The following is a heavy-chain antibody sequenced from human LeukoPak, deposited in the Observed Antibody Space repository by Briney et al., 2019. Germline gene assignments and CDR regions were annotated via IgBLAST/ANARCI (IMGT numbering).Heavy chain of an antibody. CDR2: ISASGGST. CDR1: GFTFSNYA. J-gene: IGHJ4*02. D-gene: IGHD2-15*01. Sequence: RAGGSLRLSCAASGFTFSNYAMSWVRQAPGKGLEWVSAISASGGSTYYADSVKGRFTISRDNYKNTLYLQMNSLRAEDTAIYYCARDPEVVSNQGLDYWGQGTLVTVSS. V-gene: IGHV3-23*01. CDR3: ARDPEVVSNQGLDY.